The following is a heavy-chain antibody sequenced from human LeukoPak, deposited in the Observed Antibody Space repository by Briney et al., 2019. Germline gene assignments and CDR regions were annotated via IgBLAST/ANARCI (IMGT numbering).Heavy chain of an antibody. D-gene: IGHD3-22*01. CDR3: ARDHGWDYYDSSGGEDY. J-gene: IGHJ4*02. V-gene: IGHV3-48*03. Sequence: PGGSLRLSCAASGFTFSSYEMNWVRQAPGKGLEWVSYISSSGSTIYYADSVKGRFTISRDNAKNSLYLQMNSLRAEDTAVYYCARDHGWDYYDSSGGEDYWGQGTLVTVSS. CDR2: ISSSGSTI. CDR1: GFTFSSYE.